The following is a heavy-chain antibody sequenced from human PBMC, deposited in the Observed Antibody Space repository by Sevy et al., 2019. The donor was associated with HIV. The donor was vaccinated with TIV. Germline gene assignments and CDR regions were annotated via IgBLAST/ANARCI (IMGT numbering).Heavy chain of an antibody. J-gene: IGHJ4*02. D-gene: IGHD2-21*02. Sequence: GGSLRLSCAASGFSFSNSDMHWVRQAPGKGLDWVAVISHDERYKNYAESVKVRFTISRDNFKNTLFLQMDSLRPEDTAVYFCARLVSCGGDCYYLDSWGQGALVTVSS. CDR1: GFSFSNSD. CDR3: ARLVSCGGDCYYLDS. CDR2: ISHDERYK. V-gene: IGHV3-30*01.